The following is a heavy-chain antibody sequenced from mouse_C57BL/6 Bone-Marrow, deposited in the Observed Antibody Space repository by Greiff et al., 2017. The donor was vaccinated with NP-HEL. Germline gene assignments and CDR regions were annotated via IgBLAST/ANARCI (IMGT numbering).Heavy chain of an antibody. Sequence: EVKLVESEGGLVQPGSSMKLSCTASGFTFSDYYMAWVRQVPEKGLEWVANINYDGSSTYYLDSLKSRFIFSIDNAKNILYLQMSSLKSEDTATYYCARDLDYTLWYFDVWGTGTTVTVSS. V-gene: IGHV5-16*01. CDR3: ARDLDYTLWYFDV. D-gene: IGHD2-12*01. CDR1: GFTFSDYY. J-gene: IGHJ1*03. CDR2: INYDGSST.